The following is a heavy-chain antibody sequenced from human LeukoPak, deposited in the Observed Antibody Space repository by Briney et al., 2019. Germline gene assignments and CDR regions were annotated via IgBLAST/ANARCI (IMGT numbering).Heavy chain of an antibody. CDR3: ASSRGYSSSLWYYYMDV. V-gene: IGHV4-34*01. D-gene: IGHD6-13*01. CDR2: TNHSGTT. J-gene: IGHJ6*03. CDR1: GGSSSGYY. Sequence: SETLSLTCAVYGGSSSGYYWSWIRQPPGKGLEWIGETNHSGTTNYNPSLKSRVTISIDTSRNQFSLKLSSLTAADTGVYYCASSRGYSSSLWYYYMDVWGKGTTVTVSS.